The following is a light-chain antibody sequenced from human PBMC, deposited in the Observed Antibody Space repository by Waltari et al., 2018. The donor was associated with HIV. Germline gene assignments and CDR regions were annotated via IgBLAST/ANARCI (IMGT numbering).Light chain of an antibody. Sequence: QSALTQPRSVSGSPGQSVTISCTGTSSDVGGYKYVSWYQQHPGKAPKLMIYDVSKRPSVVPVRCSGSKSGNTASLTISGLQAEDEADYYCCSYAGSYNYVFGTGTKVTVL. CDR2: DVS. J-gene: IGLJ1*01. V-gene: IGLV2-11*01. CDR1: SSDVGGYKY. CDR3: CSYAGSYNYV.